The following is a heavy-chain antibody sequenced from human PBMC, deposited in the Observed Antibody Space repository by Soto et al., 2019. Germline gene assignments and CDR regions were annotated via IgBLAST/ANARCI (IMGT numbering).Heavy chain of an antibody. CDR1: GGSISSYY. J-gene: IGHJ6*02. Sequence: SSETLSLTCTVSGGSISSYYWSWIRQPPGKGLEWIGYIYYSGSTNYNPSLKSRVTISVDTSKNQFSLKLSSVTAADTAVYYCARAPPYYDFWSGYSYYYGMDVWGQGTTVTVSS. D-gene: IGHD3-3*01. CDR2: IYYSGST. V-gene: IGHV4-59*01. CDR3: ARAPPYYDFWSGYSYYYGMDV.